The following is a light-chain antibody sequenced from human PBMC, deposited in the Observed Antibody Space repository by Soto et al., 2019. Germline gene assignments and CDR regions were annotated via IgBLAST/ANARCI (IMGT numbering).Light chain of an antibody. CDR2: GAS. V-gene: IGKV3-15*01. Sequence: EIVMTQSPATLSVSPGERATLSCRASQSVSSNLAWYQQKPGQAPRLLIYGASTRASGIPARFSGSGSGTAFTLNISSLQSEDFAVYYCQQSNNWPLTFGGGTKVEIK. CDR1: QSVSSN. CDR3: QQSNNWPLT. J-gene: IGKJ4*01.